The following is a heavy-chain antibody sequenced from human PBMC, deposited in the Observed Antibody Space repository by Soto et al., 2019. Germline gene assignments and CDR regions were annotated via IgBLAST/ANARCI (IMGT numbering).Heavy chain of an antibody. V-gene: IGHV3-23*01. CDR2: ISGSGGST. D-gene: IGHD6-19*01. J-gene: IGHJ4*02. CDR3: AKATIPGIAVSTSFDY. Sequence: GGSLRLSCAASGFTFSSYAMSWVRQAPGKGLEWVSAISGSGGSTYYADSVKGRFTISRDNSKNTLYLQMNSLRAEDTAVYYCAKATIPGIAVSTSFDYWGQGTLVTVSS. CDR1: GFTFSSYA.